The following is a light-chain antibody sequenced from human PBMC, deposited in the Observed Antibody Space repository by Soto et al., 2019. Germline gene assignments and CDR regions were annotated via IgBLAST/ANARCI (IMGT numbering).Light chain of an antibody. CDR1: QTIRRW. CDR3: QHYNSDPWT. Sequence: DIEMTQSPSTLSPSVGDRLTITCRASQTIRRWLAWYQQRPGKAPKVLIYDASTLESGVPARFSGSGSETEFTLTISSLQPEDSATYYCQHYNSDPWTFGQGTKVEIK. J-gene: IGKJ1*01. V-gene: IGKV1-5*01. CDR2: DAS.